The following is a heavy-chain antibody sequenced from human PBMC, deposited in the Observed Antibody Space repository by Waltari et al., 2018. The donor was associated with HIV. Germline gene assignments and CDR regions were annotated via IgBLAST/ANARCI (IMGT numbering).Heavy chain of an antibody. Sequence: EVLLVESGGGLVQPGGSLRLSCAASGFKFADYAMHWVRPAPGRGLEGGASISWNGGTIGYADSVKGRFTISRDNAKNSLSLQMNSLRPGDTALYYCAKVGMTAVTSYAIDIWGQGTMVTVSS. CDR1: GFKFADYA. V-gene: IGHV3-9*01. D-gene: IGHD4-17*01. J-gene: IGHJ3*02. CDR2: ISWNGGTI. CDR3: AKVGMTAVTSYAIDI.